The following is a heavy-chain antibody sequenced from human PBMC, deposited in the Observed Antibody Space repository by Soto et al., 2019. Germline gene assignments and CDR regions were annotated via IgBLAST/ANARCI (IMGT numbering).Heavy chain of an antibody. D-gene: IGHD1-1*01. CDR2: IKSKRDGGTT. V-gene: IGHV3-15*01. CDR1: GFMLRSAW. Sequence: HLVESGGDLVKPGGPLRLSCAAPGFMLRSAWLSWVRQAPGKGVEWVGRIKSKRDGGTTDYAPPVKGRFVISRDDSKNTLYLQMNSLKTDDTAVYYCVEGWNDFWGQGTLVAVSS. J-gene: IGHJ4*02. CDR3: VEGWNDF.